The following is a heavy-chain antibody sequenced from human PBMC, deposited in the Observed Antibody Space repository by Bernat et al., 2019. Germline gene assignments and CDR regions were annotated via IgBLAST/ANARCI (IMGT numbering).Heavy chain of an antibody. CDR1: GFSLSTSGMR. Sequence: QVTLKESGPALVKPTQTLTLTCTFSGFSLSTSGMRVSWIRQPPGKALEWVAVISYDGSTKYYADSVKGRFTISRDNSKNTLYLQMNTLKSEDTAVHYCARDREGSSFNPIYFDFWGQGTLVTVS. J-gene: IGHJ4*02. V-gene: IGHV2-70*06. CDR2: ISYDGSTK. D-gene: IGHD6-6*01. CDR3: ARDREGSSFNPIYFDF.